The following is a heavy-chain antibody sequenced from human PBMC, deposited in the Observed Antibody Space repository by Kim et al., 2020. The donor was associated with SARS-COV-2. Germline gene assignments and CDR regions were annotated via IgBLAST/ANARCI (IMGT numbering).Heavy chain of an antibody. CDR3: ARVVDTRMDV. Sequence: ASVRVSCKASGYTFTTYGISWVRQAPGQGLEWMGWISTYNGDTNYAQKVQGMATMTTDTSTSTAYMELRRLTSDDTAVYYCARVVDTRMDVWGQGTTVTV. CDR2: ISTYNGDT. CDR1: GYTFTTYG. V-gene: IGHV1-18*04. J-gene: IGHJ6*02. D-gene: IGHD5-18*01.